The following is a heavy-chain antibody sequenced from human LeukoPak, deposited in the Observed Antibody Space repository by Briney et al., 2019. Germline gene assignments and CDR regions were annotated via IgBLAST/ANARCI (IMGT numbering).Heavy chain of an antibody. D-gene: IGHD1-26*01. CDR3: AREDSSGSYYDY. Sequence: SVKVACKASGGTFSSYASSWVRQAPGQGLEWMGRIIPILGIANYAQKFQGRVTITADKSTSTAYMELSSLRSEDTAVYYCAREDSSGSYYDYWGQGTLVTVSS. J-gene: IGHJ4*02. CDR1: GGTFSSYA. CDR2: IIPILGIA. V-gene: IGHV1-69*04.